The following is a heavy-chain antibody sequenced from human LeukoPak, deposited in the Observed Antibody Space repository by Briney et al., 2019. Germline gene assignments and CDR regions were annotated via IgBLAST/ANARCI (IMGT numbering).Heavy chain of an antibody. CDR1: GFTFDDYA. Sequence: GGSLRLSCAASGFTFDDYAMHWVRQAPGKGLEWVSGISWNSGSIGYADSVKGRFTISRDNAKNSLYLQMNSLRAKDTAVYYCAAAQTSYDFWSGYRILGYMDVWGKGTTVTVSS. CDR2: ISWNSGSI. V-gene: IGHV3-9*01. J-gene: IGHJ6*03. CDR3: AAAQTSYDFWSGYRILGYMDV. D-gene: IGHD3-3*01.